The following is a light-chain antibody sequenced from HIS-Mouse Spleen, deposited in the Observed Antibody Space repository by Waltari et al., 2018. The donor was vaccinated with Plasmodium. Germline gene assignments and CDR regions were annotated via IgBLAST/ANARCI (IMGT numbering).Light chain of an antibody. Sequence: DIQMTQSPSTLSASVGDRVTITCRASPGISSCLAWYQQKPGKAPKLLIYKASSLESGVPSRFSGSGSGTEFTLTISSLQPDDFATYYCQQYNSYSYTFGQGTKLEIK. CDR1: PGISSC. CDR3: QQYNSYSYT. V-gene: IGKV1-5*03. J-gene: IGKJ2*01. CDR2: KAS.